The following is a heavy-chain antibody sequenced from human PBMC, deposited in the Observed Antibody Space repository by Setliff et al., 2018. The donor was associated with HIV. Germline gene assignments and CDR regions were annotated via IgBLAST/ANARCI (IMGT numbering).Heavy chain of an antibody. CDR2: INTSGGSA. J-gene: IGHJ4*02. CDR3: ARAIYSGYYYREFDY. CDR1: GYTFTSYP. V-gene: IGHV1-46*01. Sequence: ASVKVSCKASGYTFTSYPMHWVRQAPGQGLEWMGVINTSGGSAGYAEKFRGRVTMTRDTSTNTVYMDLRNLRSEDTAVYYCARAIYSGYYYREFDYWGQGTLVTVSS. D-gene: IGHD5-12*01.